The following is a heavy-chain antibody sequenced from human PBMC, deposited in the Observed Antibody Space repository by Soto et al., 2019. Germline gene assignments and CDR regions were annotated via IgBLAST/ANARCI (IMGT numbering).Heavy chain of an antibody. CDR3: ARDEDAAMPHFFDY. V-gene: IGHV1-18*04. J-gene: IGHJ4*02. CDR1: GYTFTSYG. D-gene: IGHD5-18*01. CDR2: ISAYNGNT. Sequence: ASVKVSCKASGYTFTSYGISGVRQAPGQGLEWMGWISAYNGNTNYAQNLQGRVTMATDTSTSTAYMELRSLRSDDTAVYYCARDEDAAMPHFFDYWGQGTPVTVSS.